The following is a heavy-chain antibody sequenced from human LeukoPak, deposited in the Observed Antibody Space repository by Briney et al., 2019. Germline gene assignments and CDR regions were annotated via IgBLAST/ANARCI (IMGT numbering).Heavy chain of an antibody. V-gene: IGHV3-53*01. CDR2: IYRGGNT. CDR3: ARQYCSSTSCNGAFDI. Sequence: GSPRLSCAASGFTVRSNDIRGVRQAPGKGLEWVSSIYRGGNTYYADSVKGRFTISRDNSKYTLYFQMNSLRAEDTAVYYCARQYCSSTSCNGAFDIWGQGTMVTVSS. J-gene: IGHJ3*02. CDR1: GFTVRSND. D-gene: IGHD2-2*01.